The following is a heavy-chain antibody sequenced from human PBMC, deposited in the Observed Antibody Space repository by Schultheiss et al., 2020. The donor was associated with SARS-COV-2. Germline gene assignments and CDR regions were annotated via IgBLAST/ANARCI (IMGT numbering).Heavy chain of an antibody. CDR1: GGSFSGYY. CDR3: ARFRAATGDNWFDP. Sequence: SETLSLTCAVYGGSFSGYYWSWIRQPAGKGLEWIGEINHSGSTNYNPSLKSRVTISVDTSKNQFSLKLSSVTAADTAVYYCARFRAATGDNWFDPWGQGTLVTVSS. CDR2: INHSGST. J-gene: IGHJ5*02. D-gene: IGHD2-15*01. V-gene: IGHV4-34*01.